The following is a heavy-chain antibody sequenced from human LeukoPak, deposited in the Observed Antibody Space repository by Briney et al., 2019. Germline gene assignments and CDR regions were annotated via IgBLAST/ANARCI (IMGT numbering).Heavy chain of an antibody. J-gene: IGHJ3*02. V-gene: IGHV3-23*01. D-gene: IGHD6-13*01. CDR1: GFTFSTNA. Sequence: GGSLRLSCAASGFTFSTNAMAWVRQAPGKGLEWVSAIRGSGDDTYYADSVKGRFTISRDNSKNTLYLQMNSLRAEDTAVYYCAREIAAAGVFGDDAFDIWGQGTMVTVSS. CDR3: AREIAAAGVFGDDAFDI. CDR2: IRGSGDDT.